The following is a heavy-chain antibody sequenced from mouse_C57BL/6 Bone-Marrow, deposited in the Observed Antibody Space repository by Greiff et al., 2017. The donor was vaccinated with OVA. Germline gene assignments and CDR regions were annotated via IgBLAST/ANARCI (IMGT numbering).Heavy chain of an antibody. CDR2: INPNNGGT. V-gene: IGHV1-26*01. CDR3: ARFAY. J-gene: IGHJ3*01. CDR1: GYTFTDYY. Sequence: EVQLQQSGPELVKPGASVKISCKASGYTFTDYYMNWVKQSHGKSLEWIGDINPNNGGTSYNQKFKGKATLTVDKSSSTAYMDLRSLTSEDSAVYYCARFAYWGQGTLVTVSA.